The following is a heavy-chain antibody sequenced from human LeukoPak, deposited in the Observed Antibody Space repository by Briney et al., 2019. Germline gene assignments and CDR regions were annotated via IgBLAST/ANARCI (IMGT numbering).Heavy chain of an antibody. CDR1: GGSISSSNR. CDR2: IYHSGST. Sequence: PSGTLSLTCAVSGGSISSSNRWSWVRQPPGKGLEWIGEIYHSGSTNYNPSLKSRVTISVDKSKNQFSLKLSSVTAADTAVYYCASSLGYCSSTSCPAYYYGMDVWGQGTTVTVSS. J-gene: IGHJ6*02. D-gene: IGHD2-2*01. CDR3: ASSLGYCSSTSCPAYYYGMDV. V-gene: IGHV4-4*02.